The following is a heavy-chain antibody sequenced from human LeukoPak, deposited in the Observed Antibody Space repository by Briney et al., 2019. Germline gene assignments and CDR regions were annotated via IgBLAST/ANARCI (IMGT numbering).Heavy chain of an antibody. J-gene: IGHJ4*02. CDR3: ATAVRGVIIEPFDC. CDR1: GYTFTSYD. V-gene: IGHV1-8*03. D-gene: IGHD3-10*01. Sequence: GASVKVSCKASGYTFTSYDINWVRQATGQGLEWMGWMNPNSGNTGYAQKFQGRVTITRNTSISTAYMELSSLRSEDTAVYYCATAVRGVIIEPFDCWGQGTLVTVSS. CDR2: MNPNSGNT.